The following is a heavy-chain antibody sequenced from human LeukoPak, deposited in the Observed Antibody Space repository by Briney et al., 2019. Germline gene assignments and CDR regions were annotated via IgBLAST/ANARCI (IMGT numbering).Heavy chain of an antibody. Sequence: GASVKVSCKASGYTFTGYYMHWVRQAPGQGLEWMGWINPNSGGTNYAQKFQGRVTMTRDTSISTAYMELSRLRSDDTAVYYCARLPHCSSTSCEGGESDYWGQGTLVTVSS. CDR1: GYTFTGYY. D-gene: IGHD2-2*01. J-gene: IGHJ4*02. CDR3: ARLPHCSSTSCEGGESDY. V-gene: IGHV1-2*02. CDR2: INPNSGGT.